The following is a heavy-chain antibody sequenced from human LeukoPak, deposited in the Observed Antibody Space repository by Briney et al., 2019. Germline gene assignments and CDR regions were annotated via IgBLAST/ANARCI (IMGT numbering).Heavy chain of an antibody. CDR1: GFSLSNFG. CDR3: ARGFYGQDY. J-gene: IGHJ4*02. D-gene: IGHD2/OR15-2a*01. CDR2: MSHDGSLK. V-gene: IGHV3-30*03. Sequence: GGSLRLSCAASGFSLSNFGMHWVRQAPGKGLEWVAVMSHDGSLKSYADSVEGRFTISRANSKNTVYLQMNSLRAEDTAVYYCARGFYGQDYWGQGTLVTVSS.